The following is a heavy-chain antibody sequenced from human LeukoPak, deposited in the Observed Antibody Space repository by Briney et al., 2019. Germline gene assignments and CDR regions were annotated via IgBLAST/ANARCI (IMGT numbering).Heavy chain of an antibody. J-gene: IGHJ4*02. D-gene: IGHD6-6*01. V-gene: IGHV4-59*08. CDR3: ARHSAYSSSSPFDY. CDR2: IYYTGST. CDR1: GGSISSLD. Sequence: PSETLSLTCSVSGGSISSLDWSWIRQPPGKGLEWIGYIYYTGSTNYNPSLKSRVTMFVDMSKSQFSLRLSSVTAADTAVYYCARHSAYSSSSPFDYWGQGTLVTVSS.